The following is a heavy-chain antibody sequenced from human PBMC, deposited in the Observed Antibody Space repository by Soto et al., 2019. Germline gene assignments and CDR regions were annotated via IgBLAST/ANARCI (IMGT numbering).Heavy chain of an antibody. CDR2: IWHDGGNK. CDR1: GFTFSSYG. D-gene: IGHD3-16*01. J-gene: IGHJ4*02. V-gene: IGHV3-33*01. CDR3: ARDGDVNTGFGKDY. Sequence: LRLSCAASGFTFSSYGMHWVRQAPGKGLEWVAFIWHDGGNKFYAESVKGRFTISRDNSKNTLYLQMTSLSAEDTAMYYCARDGDVNTGFGKDYWGQGTLVTVYS.